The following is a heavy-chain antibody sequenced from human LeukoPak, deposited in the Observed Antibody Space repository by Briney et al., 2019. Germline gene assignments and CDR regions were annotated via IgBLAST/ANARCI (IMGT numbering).Heavy chain of an antibody. CDR1: GCSFTSYW. J-gene: IGHJ4*02. CDR2: IYPGDSDT. CDR3: ARRVTYYYDSSGYSFDY. D-gene: IGHD3-22*01. Sequence: GESLKISCKGSGCSFTSYWIGWVRQMPGKGLEWMGIIYPGDSDTRYSPSFQGQVTISADKSISTAYLQWSSLKASDTAMYYCARRVTYYYDSSGYSFDYWGQGTLVTVSS. V-gene: IGHV5-51*01.